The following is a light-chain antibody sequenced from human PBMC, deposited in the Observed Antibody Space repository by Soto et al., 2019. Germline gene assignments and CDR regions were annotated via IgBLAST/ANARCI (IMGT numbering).Light chain of an antibody. CDR3: SSYAGRNNLV. V-gene: IGLV2-8*01. J-gene: IGLJ2*01. CDR1: SSDVGGYNY. CDR2: EVS. Sequence: QSVLTQPPSASGSPGQSVTISCTGTSSDVGGYNYVSWYQQHPGKAPKLMIYEVSKRPSGVPDRFSGSKSGNTASLTVSGLQAEDEDDYYCSSYAGRNNLVFGGGTKLTVL.